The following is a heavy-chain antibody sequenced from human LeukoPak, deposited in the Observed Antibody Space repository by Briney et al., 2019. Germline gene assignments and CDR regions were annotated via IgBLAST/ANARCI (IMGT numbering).Heavy chain of an antibody. CDR3: AKAQTVLLWQRSAFDY. J-gene: IGHJ4*02. Sequence: PGGSLRLSCAASGFTFSSYAMSWVRQAPGKGLEWVSAISGSGGGTYYADSVKGRFTISRDNSKNTLYLQMRSLRAEDTAVYYCAKAQTVLLWQRSAFDYWGQGTLVTVSS. CDR2: ISGSGGGT. D-gene: IGHD3-10*01. V-gene: IGHV3-23*01. CDR1: GFTFSSYA.